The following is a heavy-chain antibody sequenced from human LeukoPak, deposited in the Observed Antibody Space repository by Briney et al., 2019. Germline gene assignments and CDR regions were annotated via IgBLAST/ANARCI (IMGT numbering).Heavy chain of an antibody. CDR1: GDSLSSNSAA. J-gene: IGHJ4*02. CDR2: TYYRSKWYN. D-gene: IGHD1-1*01. Sequence: SQTLSLTCALSGDSLSSNSAAWNWIRQSPSSGLEWLGRTYYRSKWYNDHAESVKSRITINPDTSKNQFSLELTSVTPEDTAMYFCATGNYHFDQWGQGTLVTVST. CDR3: ATGNYHFDQ. V-gene: IGHV6-1*01.